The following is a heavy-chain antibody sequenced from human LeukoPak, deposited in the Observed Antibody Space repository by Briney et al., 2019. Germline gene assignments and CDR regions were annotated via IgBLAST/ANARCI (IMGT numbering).Heavy chain of an antibody. V-gene: IGHV4-38-2*02. D-gene: IGHD6-13*01. CDR2: IYHSGST. Sequence: SETLSLTCTVSGYSISSGSYWGWIRQPPGKGLEWVGSIYHSGSTYHNPSLKSRVTISVDTSKNQFSLKLRSVTAADTAVYYCAGLSSTWYQDWYFDLWGRGTLVTVSS. CDR1: GYSISSGSY. J-gene: IGHJ2*01. CDR3: AGLSSTWYQDWYFDL.